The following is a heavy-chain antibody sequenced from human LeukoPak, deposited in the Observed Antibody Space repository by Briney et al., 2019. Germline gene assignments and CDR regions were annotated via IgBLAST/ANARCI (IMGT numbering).Heavy chain of an antibody. CDR2: ISYDGSNK. CDR3: ARENYGDPTGGRFHH. CDR1: GFTFSSYG. J-gene: IGHJ1*01. D-gene: IGHD4-17*01. Sequence: GGSLRLSCAASGFTFSSYGMHWVRQAPGKGLEWVAVISYDGSNKYYADSVKGRFTISRDNSKNTLYLQMNSLRAEETAEYYCARENYGDPTGGRFHHWGQGTLVTVSS. V-gene: IGHV3-30*03.